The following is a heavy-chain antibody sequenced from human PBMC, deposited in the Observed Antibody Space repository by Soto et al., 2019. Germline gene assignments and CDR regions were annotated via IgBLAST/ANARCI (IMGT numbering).Heavy chain of an antibody. CDR3: ARGGVSTRTFDY. D-gene: IGHD3-3*01. CDR2: IYPSDSDT. J-gene: IGHJ4*02. Sequence: GESLKISCKGSGYNFAGYWIAWVRQMPGKGLELMGIIYPSDSDTRYRPSFQGQVTISADKSISSAYLQWSSLRASDTAMYYCARGGVSTRTFDYWGQRTRVTVSS. V-gene: IGHV5-51*01. CDR1: GYNFAGYW.